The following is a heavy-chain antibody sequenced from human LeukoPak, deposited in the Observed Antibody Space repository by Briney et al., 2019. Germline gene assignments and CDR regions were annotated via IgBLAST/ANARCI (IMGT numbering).Heavy chain of an antibody. J-gene: IGHJ4*02. CDR3: AKEGYSYGQYYFDY. CDR2: ISSSRRYI. CDR1: GFTFSSYN. D-gene: IGHD5-18*01. Sequence: GGSLRLSCAASGFTFSSYNMNWVRQAPGKGLEWVSSISSSRRYIYYADSAKGRFTISRDSAKNSLYLQMNSLRAEDTAVYYCAKEGYSYGQYYFDYWGQGTLVTVSS. V-gene: IGHV3-21*01.